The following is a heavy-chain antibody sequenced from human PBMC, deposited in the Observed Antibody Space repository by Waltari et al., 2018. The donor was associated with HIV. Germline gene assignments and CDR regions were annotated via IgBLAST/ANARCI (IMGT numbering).Heavy chain of an antibody. V-gene: IGHV1-2*02. J-gene: IGHJ4*02. Sequence: QVQLVQSGAEVKKPGASVKIPCKASGNHFTGYYMPWVRQAPGQGLEWMGWINPDNGGTKYAQKFQGRVTMTRDTSISTAYMELSRLRSDDTAVYYCARDICNGGSCYSYYFDYWGQGTLVTVSS. CDR2: INPDNGGT. D-gene: IGHD2-15*01. CDR3: ARDICNGGSCYSYYFDY. CDR1: GNHFTGYY.